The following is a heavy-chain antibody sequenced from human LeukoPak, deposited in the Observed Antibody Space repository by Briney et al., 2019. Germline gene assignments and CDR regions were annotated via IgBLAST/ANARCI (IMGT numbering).Heavy chain of an antibody. J-gene: IGHJ4*02. CDR3: AKDYSILMVRGVYDY. D-gene: IGHD3-10*01. CDR2: IWYDGSNK. CDR1: GFTFSSYG. V-gene: IGHV3-33*06. Sequence: PGGSPRLSCAASGFTFSSYGMHWVRQAPGKGLEWVAVIWYDGSNKYYADSVKGRFTISRDNSKNTLYLQMNSLRAEDTAVYYCAKDYSILMVRGVYDYWGQGTLVTVSS.